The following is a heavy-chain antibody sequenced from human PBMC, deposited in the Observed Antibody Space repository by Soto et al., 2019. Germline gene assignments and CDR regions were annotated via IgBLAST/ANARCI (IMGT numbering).Heavy chain of an antibody. D-gene: IGHD3-10*01. CDR1: GDTFNLYT. CDR2: FNPILSFS. V-gene: IGHV1-69*02. J-gene: IGHJ4*02. Sequence: QVQLVQSGAEVKKPGSSVKVSCKASGDTFNLYTINWVRQAPGLGLEWMGRFNPILSFSNSALKFQGRVTLTADKSTRTAYMVLSSLRSEDTAIYYCATSFGSGSRAFDYWGQGALVTVSS. CDR3: ATSFGSGSRAFDY.